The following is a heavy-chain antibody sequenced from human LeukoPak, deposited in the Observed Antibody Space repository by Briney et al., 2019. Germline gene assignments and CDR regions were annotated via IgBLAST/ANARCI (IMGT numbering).Heavy chain of an antibody. D-gene: IGHD6-13*01. Sequence: PSETLSLTCTVSGGSISSSSYYWGWIRQPPGKGLEWIGTIYYSGRTNYNPSLKSRVTISVDTSKNHFSLKLSSVTAADTAVYYCARAQEPRIAAAGPNWFDPWGKGTTVTISS. J-gene: IGHJ6*04. V-gene: IGHV4-39*07. CDR3: ARAQEPRIAAAGPNWFDP. CDR1: GGSISSSSYY. CDR2: IYYSGRT.